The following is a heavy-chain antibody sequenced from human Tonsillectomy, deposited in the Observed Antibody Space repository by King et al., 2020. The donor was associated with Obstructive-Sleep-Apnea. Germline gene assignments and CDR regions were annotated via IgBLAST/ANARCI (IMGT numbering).Heavy chain of an antibody. V-gene: IGHV1-46*03. CDR1: GYTFTTYS. J-gene: IGHJ6*02. CDR3: SSRGSRDPDYYGLDV. Sequence: VQLLQSGPEVKKPGASVKVSCKASGYTFTTYSLHWVRQAPGQGLEWVGMIDPRGGDTTYAQTFQGRLTMTRDTSTNTFYVDLSNLRSEDTAVFYCSSRGSRDPDYYGLDVWGLGTTVTVSS. D-gene: IGHD2-15*01. CDR2: IDPRGGDT.